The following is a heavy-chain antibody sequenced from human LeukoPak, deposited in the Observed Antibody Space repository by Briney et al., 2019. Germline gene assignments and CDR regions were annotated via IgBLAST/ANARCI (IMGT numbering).Heavy chain of an antibody. V-gene: IGHV4-4*07. D-gene: IGHD3-3*01. CDR3: ARDQDYDFWSGSKRDAFDI. Sequence: PSETLSLTCTVSGGSISSYYWSWIRQPAGKGLEWIGRIYTSGSTNYNPSLKSRVTMSVDTSKNQFSLKLSSVTAADTAVYYCARDQDYDFWSGSKRDAFDIWGQGTMVTVSS. CDR2: IYTSGST. CDR1: GGSISSYY. J-gene: IGHJ3*02.